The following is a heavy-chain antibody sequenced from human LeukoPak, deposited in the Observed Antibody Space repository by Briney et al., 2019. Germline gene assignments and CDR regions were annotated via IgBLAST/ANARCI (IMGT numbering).Heavy chain of an antibody. D-gene: IGHD2-2*01. J-gene: IGHJ5*02. CDR1: GYTFTGYY. Sequence: ASVKVSCKASGYTFTGYYMHWVRQAPGQGLEWMGWINPNSGGTNYAQKFQGRVTMTRDTSTSTAYMELSRLRSDDTAVYYCARTPYIVVVPAAMDNWFDPWGQGTLVTVSS. CDR3: ARTPYIVVVPAAMDNWFDP. V-gene: IGHV1-2*02. CDR2: INPNSGGT.